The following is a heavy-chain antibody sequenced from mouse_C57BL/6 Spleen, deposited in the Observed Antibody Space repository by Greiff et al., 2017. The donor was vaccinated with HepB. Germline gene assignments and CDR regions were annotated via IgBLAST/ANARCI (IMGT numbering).Heavy chain of an antibody. V-gene: IGHV1-82*01. J-gene: IGHJ4*01. D-gene: IGHD1-1*01. CDR3: ARRGITTVVATRNYAMDY. CDR1: GYAFSSSW. CDR2: IYPGDGDT. Sequence: QVQLQQSGPELVKPGASVKISCKASGYAFSSSWMNWVKQRPGKGLEWIGRIYPGDGDTNYNGKFKGKATLTADKSSSTAYMQLSSLTSEDSAVYYCARRGITTVVATRNYAMDYWGQGTSVTVSS.